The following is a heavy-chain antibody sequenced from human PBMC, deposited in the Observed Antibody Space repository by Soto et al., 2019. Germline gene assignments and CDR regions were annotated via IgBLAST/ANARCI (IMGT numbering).Heavy chain of an antibody. CDR1: GFTLTNEN. Sequence: SLRLSCTVLGFTLTNENMNWVRQAPGKGLEWVSSISSRSTFINYADSVKGRFTISRDNDKGLVYLQMNSLRAEDTAVYYCARDPPLSMIVVVGVDDFWGQGTLVTVSS. CDR3: ARDPPLSMIVVVGVDDF. D-gene: IGHD3-22*01. CDR2: ISSRSTFI. J-gene: IGHJ4*02. V-gene: IGHV3-21*03.